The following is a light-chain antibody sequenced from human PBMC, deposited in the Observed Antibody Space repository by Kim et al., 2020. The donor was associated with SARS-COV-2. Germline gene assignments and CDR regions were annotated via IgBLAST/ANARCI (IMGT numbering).Light chain of an antibody. CDR3: YSAADNNLV. J-gene: IGLJ3*02. V-gene: IGLV3-27*01. CDR1: VLAKKY. CDR2: KDN. Sequence: SYELTQPSSLSVSPGQTARITCSGDVLAKKYARWFQQKPGQAPVLVIYKDNERPSGIPERFSGSSSGTTVTLTISGAQVEDEADYYCYSAADNNLVFGGGTQLTVL.